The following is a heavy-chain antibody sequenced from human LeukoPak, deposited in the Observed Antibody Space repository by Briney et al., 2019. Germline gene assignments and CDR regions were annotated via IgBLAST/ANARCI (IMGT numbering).Heavy chain of an antibody. CDR3: ARDSGYCSSTSCYRGNVYYYYYYMDV. V-gene: IGHV1-69*05. D-gene: IGHD2-2*01. J-gene: IGHJ6*03. CDR1: GGTFINYA. Sequence: SWVAVSFKASGGTFINYAISWVRPAPGQGLEWMGGIIPIFGTANYAQKFQGRVTITTDESTSTAYMELSSLRSEDTAVYYCARDSGYCSSTSCYRGNVYYYYYYMDVWGKGTTVTVSS. CDR2: IIPIFGTA.